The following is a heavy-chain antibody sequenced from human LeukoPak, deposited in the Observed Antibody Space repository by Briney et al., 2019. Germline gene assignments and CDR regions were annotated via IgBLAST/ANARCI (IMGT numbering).Heavy chain of an antibody. D-gene: IGHD5-12*01. Sequence: SETLSLTCAVSGGSISSGGYSWSWIRQPPGKGLEWIEYIYHSGSSYYNPSLKSRVTISVDRSKNQFSLKLNSVTAADTAVYYCARTSSRWLHRPDDAFDIWGQGTMVTISS. CDR1: GGSISSGGYS. J-gene: IGHJ3*02. CDR2: IYHSGSS. V-gene: IGHV4-30-2*01. CDR3: ARTSSRWLHRPDDAFDI.